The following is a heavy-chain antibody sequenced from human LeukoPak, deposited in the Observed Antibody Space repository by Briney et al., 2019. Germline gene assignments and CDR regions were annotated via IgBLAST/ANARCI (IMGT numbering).Heavy chain of an antibody. V-gene: IGHV1-8*01. CDR1: GYTFTSYD. D-gene: IGHD3-10*02. CDR2: MNPNSGNT. Sequence: GASVKVSCKASGYTFTSYDINWVRQATGQGLEWMGWMNPNSGNTGYAQKFQGRVTMTRNTSISTAYMELRSLRSDDTAVYYCARMVGEPALGGYWFDPWGQGTLVTVSS. CDR3: ARMVGEPALGGYWFDP. J-gene: IGHJ5*02.